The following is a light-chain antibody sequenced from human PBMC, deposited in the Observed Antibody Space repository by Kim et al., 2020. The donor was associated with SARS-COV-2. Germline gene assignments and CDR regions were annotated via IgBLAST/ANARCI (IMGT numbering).Light chain of an antibody. V-gene: IGKV3-15*01. Sequence: EIVMTQSPATLSVSPGERVTLSCRASQSVSDNLAWYQRKPGQAPRLLIYDASTRATGIPVRFSGSGSGTEFTLTITSLQSEDFGVYYCQQYINWPESFGQGTKLEI. CDR1: QSVSDN. CDR2: DAS. CDR3: QQYINWPES. J-gene: IGKJ2*03.